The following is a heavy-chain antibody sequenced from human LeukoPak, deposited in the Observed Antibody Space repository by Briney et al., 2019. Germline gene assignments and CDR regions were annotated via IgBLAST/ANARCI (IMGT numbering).Heavy chain of an antibody. CDR3: ARGRGLRRTGIIDD. V-gene: IGHV3-30*02. Sequence: GGSLRLSRAASGFSFSRYDMHWVRQAPGKGLEWVAFIRDDGSDKFYADSVKGRFTISRDNSKNTLYLQMNSLRAEDTAVYYCARGRGLRRTGIIDDWGQGILVTVSS. CDR2: IRDDGSDK. CDR1: GFSFSRYD. J-gene: IGHJ4*02. D-gene: IGHD2/OR15-2a*01.